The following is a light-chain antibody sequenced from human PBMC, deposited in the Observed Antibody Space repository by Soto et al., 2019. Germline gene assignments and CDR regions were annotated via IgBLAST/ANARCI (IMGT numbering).Light chain of an antibody. V-gene: IGKV3-20*01. J-gene: IGKJ4*01. CDR3: QQYGTSPVT. Sequence: EIVLTQSPGTLSLSPGERATLSCRASQSVNRNYLAWYQQKPGQAPRLLIYGASSRATGIPDRISGSGSGTGFTLAISRLETEDFAVYYCQQYGTSPVTFGGGTKVEIK. CDR2: GAS. CDR1: QSVNRNY.